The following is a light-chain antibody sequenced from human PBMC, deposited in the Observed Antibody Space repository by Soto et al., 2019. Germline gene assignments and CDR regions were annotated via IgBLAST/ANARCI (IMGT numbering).Light chain of an antibody. Sequence: EVVMTQSPATLSVSPGERATLSCRASQSVSSKLAWYQQKPGQAPRLLIYDAYNRATGIPPRFSGSGSGTDFTLTISSLEPEDSAVYYCQQRHMWPITFGQGTRLEIK. CDR1: QSVSSK. V-gene: IGKV3-11*01. CDR3: QQRHMWPIT. CDR2: DAY. J-gene: IGKJ5*01.